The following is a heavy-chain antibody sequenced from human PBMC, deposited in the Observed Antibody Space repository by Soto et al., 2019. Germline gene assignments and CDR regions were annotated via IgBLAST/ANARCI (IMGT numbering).Heavy chain of an antibody. CDR3: TRVYGDYGTLSDY. CDR1: GFTFSDYS. Sequence: PGGSLRLSCAASGFTFSDYSVNWVRQAPGKGLEWVSSISSTSTFIYYADSVRGRFTISRDNAKNSLYLQMNSLSAEDTAAYYCTRVYGDYGTLSDYWGRGTLVTVSS. V-gene: IGHV3-21*01. D-gene: IGHD4-17*01. J-gene: IGHJ4*02. CDR2: ISSTSTFI.